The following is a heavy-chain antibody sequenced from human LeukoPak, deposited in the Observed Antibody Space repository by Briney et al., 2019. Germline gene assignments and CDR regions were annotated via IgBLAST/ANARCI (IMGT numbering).Heavy chain of an antibody. D-gene: IGHD5-18*01. CDR2: IYYSGST. CDR3: ARDAYNYGGRTHPYYFDY. CDR1: GASLSITTYY. Sequence: SETLSLTCSVSGASLSITTYYWGWIRQPPGKGLEWIGSIYYSGSTYYNPSLKSRVTISVDTSKNQFSLNLSSVTAADTAVYYCARDAYNYGGRTHPYYFDYWGQGTLVTVSS. J-gene: IGHJ4*02. V-gene: IGHV4-39*07.